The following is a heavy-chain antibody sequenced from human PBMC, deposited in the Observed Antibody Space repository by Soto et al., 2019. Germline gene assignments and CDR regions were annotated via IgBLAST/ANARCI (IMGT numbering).Heavy chain of an antibody. D-gene: IGHD3-10*01. Sequence: PGGSLRLSCTASGFTFGDYAMSWFRQAPGKGLEWVSALSGSGVSTYYADSVMGRFTISRDNSKNSLYLQMDSLRVEDTAVYYFARAVATMSRRVLGDWGQGTLVTVSS. V-gene: IGHV3-23*01. J-gene: IGHJ4*02. CDR1: GFTFGDYA. CDR2: LSGSGVST. CDR3: ARAVATMSRRVLGD.